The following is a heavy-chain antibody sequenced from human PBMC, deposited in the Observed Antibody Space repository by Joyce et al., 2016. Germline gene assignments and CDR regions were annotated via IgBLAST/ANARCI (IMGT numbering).Heavy chain of an antibody. Sequence: QITLKESGPTLVKPTQTLTLTCTFSGFSLSTSGVGVGWIRQPPGKALEWLSLIYWNDDKRYSPSLKSRLTITKDTSKNQVVLTMTNMDPVDTATYYCAHCEGIRIVPGALDAFDIWGQGTMVTVSS. CDR3: AHCEGIRIVPGALDAFDI. V-gene: IGHV2-5*01. J-gene: IGHJ3*02. CDR1: GFSLSTSGVG. D-gene: IGHD3-3*02. CDR2: IYWNDDK.